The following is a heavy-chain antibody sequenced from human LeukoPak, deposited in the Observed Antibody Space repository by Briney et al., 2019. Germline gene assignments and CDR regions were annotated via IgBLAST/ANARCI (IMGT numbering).Heavy chain of an antibody. D-gene: IGHD5-24*01. Sequence: PSETLSLTCAVSGGSISNNNWWSWGRPPPGKGLEWIGEIYHSGSTKYNPSLKSRVTISVVKYKNQFSLKVTSVTAADTAVYYCAQNGFYTLDYWGQGTLVTVSS. V-gene: IGHV4-4*02. J-gene: IGHJ4*02. CDR3: AQNGFYTLDY. CDR2: IYHSGST. CDR1: GGSISNNNW.